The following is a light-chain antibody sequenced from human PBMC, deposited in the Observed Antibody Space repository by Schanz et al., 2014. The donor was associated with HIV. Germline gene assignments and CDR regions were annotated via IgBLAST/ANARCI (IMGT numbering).Light chain of an antibody. V-gene: IGLV2-8*01. CDR3: SSYAATSNVL. CDR1: SSDVGADNS. CDR2: DVN. J-gene: IGLJ3*02. Sequence: QSVLTQPPSVSGSPGQSITISCTGTSSDVGADNSVSWYQQHPGRAPKLMIYDVNKRPSGVPDRFSGSKSGNTASLTVSGLQADDEADYYCSSYAATSNVLFGGGTKLTVL.